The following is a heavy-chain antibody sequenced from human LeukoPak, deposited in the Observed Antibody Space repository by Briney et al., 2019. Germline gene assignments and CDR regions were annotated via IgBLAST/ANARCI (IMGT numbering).Heavy chain of an antibody. J-gene: IGHJ4*02. CDR2: IYPGDSDT. CDR3: ARRSQEYSYGRHAIDY. CDR1: GYSFTSYW. Sequence: GESLKISCKGSGYSFTSYWIGWVRQMLGKGLEWMGIIYPGDSDTRYSPSFQGQVTISADKSISTAYLQWSSLKASDTAMYYCARRSQEYSYGRHAIDYWGQGTLVTVSS. V-gene: IGHV5-51*01. D-gene: IGHD5-18*01.